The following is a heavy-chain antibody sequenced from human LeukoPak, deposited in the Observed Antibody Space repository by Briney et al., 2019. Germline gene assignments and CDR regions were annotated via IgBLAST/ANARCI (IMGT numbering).Heavy chain of an antibody. D-gene: IGHD1-14*01. Sequence: KTGGSLRLSCAASGFSFSTYYVNWVRQAPGKGLEWVSCISSSSTYIYYADSVRGRFAISRDNAKNSLYLQMNSLRAEDTAVYYWARENHGSFDYWGQGSLVTFSS. V-gene: IGHV3-21*01. J-gene: IGHJ4*02. CDR1: GFSFSTYY. CDR3: ARENHGSFDY. CDR2: ISSSSTYI.